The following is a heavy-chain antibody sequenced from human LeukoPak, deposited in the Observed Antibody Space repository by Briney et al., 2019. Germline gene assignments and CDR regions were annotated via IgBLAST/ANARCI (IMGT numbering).Heavy chain of an antibody. CDR3: AREILAPGKTHDY. Sequence: GGSLRLSCAASGFTFSNYWMHWVRQAPGKGLIWVSRINDDGSATFYADSVKGRFTISRDNAKNTLFLQINSLRAEDTAVYYCAREILAPGKTHDYWGQGTLVTVSS. V-gene: IGHV3-74*01. CDR2: INDDGSAT. CDR1: GFTFSNYW. J-gene: IGHJ4*02.